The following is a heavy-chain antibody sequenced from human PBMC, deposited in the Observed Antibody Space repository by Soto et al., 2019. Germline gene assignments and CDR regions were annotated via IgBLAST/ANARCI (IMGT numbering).Heavy chain of an antibody. D-gene: IGHD3-3*01. J-gene: IGHJ5*02. V-gene: IGHV4-30-2*01. CDR2: IYHSGST. CDR1: GGSISSGGYS. Sequence: PSETLSLTCAVSGGSISSGGYSWSWIRQPPGKGLEWIGYIYHSGSTDYNPSLKSRVTISVDRSKNQFSLKLSSVTAADTAVYYCARFVFWSGYLTQRKYNWFDPWGQAILVTGSS. CDR3: ARFVFWSGYLTQRKYNWFDP.